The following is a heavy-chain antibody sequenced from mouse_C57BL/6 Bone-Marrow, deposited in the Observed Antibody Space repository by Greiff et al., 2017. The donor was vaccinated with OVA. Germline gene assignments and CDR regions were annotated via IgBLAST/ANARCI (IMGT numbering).Heavy chain of an antibody. V-gene: IGHV1-4*01. CDR1: GYTFTSYT. CDR2: INPSSGYT. J-gene: IGHJ4*01. Sequence: QVQLQQSGAELARPGASVKMSCKASGYTFTSYTMHWVKQRPGQGLEWIGYINPSSGYTKYNQKFKDKATLTADKSSSTAYMQLSSLTSEDSAVYYCARRDYGSSYAMDYWGQGTSVTVSS. CDR3: ARRDYGSSYAMDY. D-gene: IGHD1-1*01.